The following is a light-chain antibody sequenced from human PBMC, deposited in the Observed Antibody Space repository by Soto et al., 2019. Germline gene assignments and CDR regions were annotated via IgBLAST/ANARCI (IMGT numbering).Light chain of an antibody. CDR2: DAS. CDR3: QQYNGY. J-gene: IGKJ2*01. V-gene: IGKV1-5*01. CDR1: QSISSW. Sequence: DIQMTQSPSTLSASVGDRVTITCRASQSISSWLAWYQQKPGKAPKVLISDASSLESGVPSRFSGSGSGTEFTLTISSLQPDDFATYYCQQYNGYFGQGTKLEF.